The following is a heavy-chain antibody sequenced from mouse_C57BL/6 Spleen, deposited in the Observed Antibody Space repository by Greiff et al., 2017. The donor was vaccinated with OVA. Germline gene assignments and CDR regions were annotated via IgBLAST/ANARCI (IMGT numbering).Heavy chain of an antibody. CDR2: IDPENGNT. J-gene: IGHJ2*01. Sequence: VQLQQSGAELVRPGASVKLSCTASGFNIKDDYMHWVKQRPEQGLEWIGWIDPENGNTEYASKFQGKATITADTSYNTDYLQLSSLTSEDTAVYYCTTDTTVGFDYWGQGTTLTVSS. D-gene: IGHD1-1*01. V-gene: IGHV14-4*01. CDR3: TTDTTVGFDY. CDR1: GFNIKDDY.